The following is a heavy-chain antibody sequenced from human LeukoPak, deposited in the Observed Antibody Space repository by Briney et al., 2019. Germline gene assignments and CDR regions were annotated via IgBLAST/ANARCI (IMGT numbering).Heavy chain of an antibody. CDR2: INPNSGGT. CDR1: GYTFTGYY. V-gene: IGHV1-2*02. Sequence: ASVKVSCKASGYTFTGYYMHWVRQAPGQGLEWMGWINPNSGGTNYAQKFQGRVTMTRDTSISTAYMELSRLRSDHTAVYYCAREGGYYTWFDPWGQGTLVTVSS. CDR3: AREGGYYTWFDP. J-gene: IGHJ5*02. D-gene: IGHD3-3*01.